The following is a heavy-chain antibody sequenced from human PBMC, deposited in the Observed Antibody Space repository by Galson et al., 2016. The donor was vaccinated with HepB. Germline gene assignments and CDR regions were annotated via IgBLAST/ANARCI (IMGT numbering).Heavy chain of an antibody. V-gene: IGHV4-39*01. CDR1: GGSISSNSYY. J-gene: IGHJ4*02. CDR3: ARQGGSYRGGFDY. CDR2: IYYSGST. Sequence: SETLSLTCTVSGGSISSNSYYWGWIRQPPGKRLEWIGSIYYSGSTYYNPPLKSRVTISVDTSKNQFSLKLSSVTAADTAVYYCARQGGSYRGGFDYWGQGTLVTVSS. D-gene: IGHD1-26*01.